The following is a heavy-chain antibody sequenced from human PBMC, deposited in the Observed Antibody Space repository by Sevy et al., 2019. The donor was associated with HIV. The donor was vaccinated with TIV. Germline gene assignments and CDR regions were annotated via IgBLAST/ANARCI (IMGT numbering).Heavy chain of an antibody. J-gene: IGHJ4*02. CDR1: GFTFSNAW. CDR2: IKSKTDGGTT. D-gene: IGHD6-13*01. Sequence: GVSLRLSCAASGFTFSNAWMSWVRQAPGKGLEWVGRIKSKTDGGTTDYAAPVKGRFTISRDDSKNTLYLQMNSLKTEDTAVYYCTTSGGIAAALPFDYWGQGTLVTVSS. CDR3: TTSGGIAAALPFDY. V-gene: IGHV3-15*01.